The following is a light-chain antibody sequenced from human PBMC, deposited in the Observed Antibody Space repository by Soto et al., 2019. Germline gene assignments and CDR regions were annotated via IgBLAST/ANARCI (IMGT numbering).Light chain of an antibody. J-gene: IGKJ4*01. V-gene: IGKV1-5*01. CDR3: QQYKTSLLT. CDR1: QSIDSW. CDR2: DAS. Sequence: DIQMTQSPSTLSASVGDRVTITCRASQSIDSWLAWYQQKPGKAPKLLMYDASSLESGVSSRFSGSGSGTEFTLIIGSLQPDDFATYYCQQYKTSLLTFGGGTKVDIK.